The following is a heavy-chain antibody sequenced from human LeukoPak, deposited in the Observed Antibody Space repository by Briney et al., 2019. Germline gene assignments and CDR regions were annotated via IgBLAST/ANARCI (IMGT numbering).Heavy chain of an antibody. J-gene: IGHJ5*02. CDR1: GGTFSSYA. D-gene: IGHD3-10*01. V-gene: IGHV1-69*13. CDR2: IIPIFGTA. CDR3: ASSGFTMVRGVLGFEGRNWFDP. Sequence: ASVKVSCKASGGTFSSYAISWVRQAPGQGLEWMGGIIPIFGTANYAQKFQGRVTITADESTSTAYMELSSLRSEDTAVYYCASSGFTMVRGVLGFEGRNWFDPWGQGTLVTVSS.